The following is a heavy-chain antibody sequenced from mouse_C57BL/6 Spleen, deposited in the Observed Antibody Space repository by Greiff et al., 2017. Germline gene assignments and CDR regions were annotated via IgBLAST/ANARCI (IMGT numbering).Heavy chain of an antibody. J-gene: IGHJ3*01. Sequence: EVQLVESGGGLVKPGGSLKLSCAASGFTFSDYGMHWVRQAPEKGLEWVAYISSGSSTIYYADTVKGRFTISRDNAKNTLFLQMTSLRSEDTAMYYCARGGIYYGNYFAYWGQGALVTVSA. CDR2: ISSGSSTI. V-gene: IGHV5-17*01. CDR1: GFTFSDYG. CDR3: ARGGIYYGNYFAY. D-gene: IGHD2-1*01.